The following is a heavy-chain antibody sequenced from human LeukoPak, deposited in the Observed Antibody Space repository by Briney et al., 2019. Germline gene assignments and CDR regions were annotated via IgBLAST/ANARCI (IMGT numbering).Heavy chain of an antibody. D-gene: IGHD5-18*01. CDR1: GGSISSYY. CDR2: IYYSGST. Sequence: SETLSLTCTVSGGSISSYYWSWIRQPPGKGLEWIGYIYYSGSTNYNPSLKSRVTISVDTSKNQFSLKLSSVTAADTAVYYCARASGYSYALYYMDVWGKGTTVTISS. V-gene: IGHV4-59*01. CDR3: ARASGYSYALYYMDV. J-gene: IGHJ6*03.